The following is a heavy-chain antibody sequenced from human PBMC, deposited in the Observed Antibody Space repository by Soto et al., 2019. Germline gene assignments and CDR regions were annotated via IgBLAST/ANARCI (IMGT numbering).Heavy chain of an antibody. CDR3: ARRSDFWSGYSPFDY. Sequence: QLQLQESGPGLVKPSETLSLTCTVSGGSISSSSYYWGWIRQPPGKGLEWIGSIYYSGSTYYNPSLTSRVTISVDTSKNQFSLKLSSVTAADTAVYYCARRSDFWSGYSPFDYWGQGTLVTVSS. CDR1: GGSISSSSYY. D-gene: IGHD3-3*01. CDR2: IYYSGST. V-gene: IGHV4-39*01. J-gene: IGHJ4*02.